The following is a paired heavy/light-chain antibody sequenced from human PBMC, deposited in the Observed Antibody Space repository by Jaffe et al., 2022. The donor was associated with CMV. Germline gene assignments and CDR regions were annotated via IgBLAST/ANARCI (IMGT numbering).Heavy chain of an antibody. V-gene: IGHV6-1*01. D-gene: IGHD1-1*01. CDR2: TYYRSQWYN. CDR3: ANDLTGALWDYFDS. J-gene: IGHJ4*02. CDR1: GDSVSSNSAV. Sequence: QVLLQESGPGLVKPSQTLSLTCAISGDSVSSNSAVWNWIRQSPSRGLEWLGRTYYRSQWYNDYASSVKSRMTISADPSKNQFSLHLKSVTPEDTAVYYCANDLTGALWDYFDSWGQGTLVTVSS.
Light chain of an antibody. J-gene: IGLJ3*02. CDR1: SSNIGGDN. CDR2: RNS. Sequence: QSVLTQPPSASGTPGQRVSISCYIGSSNIGGDNISWYQQLPGRAPKVLMYRNSQRASGVPDRFSGSKSGTSASLAISGLRAEDEADYFCAKWDDNLSGWVFGGGTKLTVL. CDR3: AKWDDNLSGWV. V-gene: IGLV1-47*01.